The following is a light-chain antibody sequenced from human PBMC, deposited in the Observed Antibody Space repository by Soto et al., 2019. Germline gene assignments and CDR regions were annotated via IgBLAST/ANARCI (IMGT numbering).Light chain of an antibody. Sequence: EVVLTQSPATVSLSPGERATLSCRASQSVADFLVWYQHKPGQAPRLIIYDASKRATGIPARFSGSGAGTDFSLTISSLEPEDFAVYYCQQYFSWPPVTFGQGTRLEIK. CDR1: QSVADF. V-gene: IGKV3-11*01. CDR2: DAS. J-gene: IGKJ5*01. CDR3: QQYFSWPPVT.